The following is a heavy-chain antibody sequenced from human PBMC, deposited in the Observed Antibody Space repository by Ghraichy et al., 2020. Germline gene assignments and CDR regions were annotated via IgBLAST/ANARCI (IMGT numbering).Heavy chain of an antibody. V-gene: IGHV4-34*01. Sequence: SETLSLTCAVYGGSFSGYYWSWIRQPPGKGLEWIGEINHSGSTNYNPSLKSRVTISVDTSKNQFSLKLSSVTAADTAVYYCARGRGQLVHWYFDLWGRGTLVTVSS. J-gene: IGHJ2*01. CDR2: INHSGST. CDR3: ARGRGQLVHWYFDL. D-gene: IGHD6-6*01. CDR1: GGSFSGYY.